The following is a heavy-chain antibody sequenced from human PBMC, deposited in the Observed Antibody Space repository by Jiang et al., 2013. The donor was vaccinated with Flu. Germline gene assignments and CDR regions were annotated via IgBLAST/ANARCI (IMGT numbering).Heavy chain of an antibody. CDR2: KIDGGTT. Sequence: KIDGGTTDYAAPVKGRFTISRDDSGDTLYLQMSSLKTEDTAVYYCATSTTRAVPFDYWGQGILVIVSS. D-gene: IGHD2-2*01. CDR3: ATSTTRAVPFDY. V-gene: IGHV3-15*01. J-gene: IGHJ4*02.